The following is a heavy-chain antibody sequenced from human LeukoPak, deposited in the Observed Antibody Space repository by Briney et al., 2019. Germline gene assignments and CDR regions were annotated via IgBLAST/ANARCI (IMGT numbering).Heavy chain of an antibody. Sequence: GGSLRLSCAASEFTLSSYAMSWVRQAPGKGLEWVSSISGNGAHPYYADSVKGRFTISRDFSRNAVYLQMSSLRVEDTAEYYSAKAVDGRGYYFERGADFWGQGTMVTVSS. CDR2: ISGNGAHP. CDR1: EFTLSSYA. D-gene: IGHD3-22*01. CDR3: AKAVDGRGYYFERGADF. V-gene: IGHV3-23*01. J-gene: IGHJ4*02.